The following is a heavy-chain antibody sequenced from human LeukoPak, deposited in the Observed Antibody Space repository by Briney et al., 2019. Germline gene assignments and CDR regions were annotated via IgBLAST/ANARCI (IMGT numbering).Heavy chain of an antibody. CDR3: ARGSYDSSDFEYFHH. CDR1: GYTFTSHG. J-gene: IGHJ1*01. Sequence: ASVKVSCKASGYTFTSHGISWVRQAPGQGLEWMGWISTYNGNTNYAQKFQGRVTMTRDTSIGTAYMELNRLRSDDTAVYYCARGSYDSSDFEYFHHWGQGTLVTDSS. CDR2: ISTYNGNT. D-gene: IGHD3-22*01. V-gene: IGHV1-18*01.